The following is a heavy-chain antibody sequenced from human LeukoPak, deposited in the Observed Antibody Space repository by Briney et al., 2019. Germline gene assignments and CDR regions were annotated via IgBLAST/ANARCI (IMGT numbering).Heavy chain of an antibody. CDR1: GFTFSSYA. CDR2: ISGSGGST. CDR3: AKILRGRTFLFRYYGMDV. J-gene: IGHJ6*02. D-gene: IGHD1-26*01. Sequence: PGGSLRLSCAASGFTFSSYAMSWVRQAPGKGLEWVSAISGSGGSTYYADSVKGRFTISRDNSKNPLYLQMNSLRAEDTAVYYCAKILRGRTFLFRYYGMDVWGQGTTVTVSS. V-gene: IGHV3-23*01.